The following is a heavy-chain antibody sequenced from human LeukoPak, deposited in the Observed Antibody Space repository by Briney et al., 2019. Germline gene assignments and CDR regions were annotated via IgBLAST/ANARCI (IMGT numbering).Heavy chain of an antibody. CDR2: INSDGGST. J-gene: IGHJ4*02. V-gene: IGHV3-74*01. CDR3: ARRIQGMAPYYFGY. D-gene: IGHD5-24*01. Sequence: PGGSLRPSCTASGFTFSSYWMHWVRQAPGKGLVWVSRINSDGGSTSYADSVKGRFTISRDNAKNTLYLQMNSLRAEDTAVYYCARRIQGMAPYYFGYWGQGTLVTVSS. CDR1: GFTFSSYW.